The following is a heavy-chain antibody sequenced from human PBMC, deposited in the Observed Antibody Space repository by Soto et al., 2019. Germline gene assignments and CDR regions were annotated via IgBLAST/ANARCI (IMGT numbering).Heavy chain of an antibody. V-gene: IGHV3-23*01. CDR3: TNGALITGDN. CDR1: GFRVGSYY. CDR2: IPSGGDKT. Sequence: GGSLRLSCAASGFRVGSYYMFWVRQAPGKGLEWVSAIPSGGDKTYFADSVKGLFTISRDNSSNTLYLQLNSLRVEDTAVYFCTNGALITGDNWGHGSLVTVSS. D-gene: IGHD3-3*01. J-gene: IGHJ4*01.